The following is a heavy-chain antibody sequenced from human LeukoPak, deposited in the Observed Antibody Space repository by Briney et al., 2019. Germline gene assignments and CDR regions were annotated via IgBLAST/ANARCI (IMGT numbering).Heavy chain of an antibody. Sequence: GGSLRLSCAASGFTIDDYWMSWVRQAPGKGLEWVASIKEDVSDKYYVDSVKGRFTISRGNAKNSLYLQMSRLRAEDTAVYYCARVGVAGFDYWGQGILVTVSS. CDR3: ARVGVAGFDY. D-gene: IGHD3-3*01. CDR2: IKEDVSDK. J-gene: IGHJ4*02. CDR1: GFTIDDYW. V-gene: IGHV3-7*03.